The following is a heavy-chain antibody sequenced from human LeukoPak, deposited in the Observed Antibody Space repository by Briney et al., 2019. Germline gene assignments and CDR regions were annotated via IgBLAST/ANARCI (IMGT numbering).Heavy chain of an antibody. V-gene: IGHV4-59*01. J-gene: IGHJ6*02. CDR1: GGSISSYY. CDR2: IYYSGNT. Sequence: SETLSLTCTVSGGSISSYYGSWLRQPPGKGLEWIGYIYYSGNTNYNPSLKSRVTILVDTSTNQFSLKLSSVTAADTAVYYCARDASVGGMDVWGQGTTVTVSS. CDR3: ARDASVGGMDV.